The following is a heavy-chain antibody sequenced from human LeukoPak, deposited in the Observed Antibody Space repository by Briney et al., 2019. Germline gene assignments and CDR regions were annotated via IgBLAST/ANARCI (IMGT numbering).Heavy chain of an antibody. CDR2: ISYDGSNK. J-gene: IGHJ6*02. CDR3: ASTRYCSSTSCYYYYYGMDV. CDR1: GFTFSSYA. Sequence: GRSLRLSCAASGFTFSSYAMHSVRQAPAKGLERVAVISYDGSNKCYADSVKGRFTISRDNSKNTLYMQMNSLRAEDTAVYYCASTRYCSSTSCYYYYYGMDVWGQGTTVTVSS. V-gene: IGHV3-30-3*01. D-gene: IGHD2-2*01.